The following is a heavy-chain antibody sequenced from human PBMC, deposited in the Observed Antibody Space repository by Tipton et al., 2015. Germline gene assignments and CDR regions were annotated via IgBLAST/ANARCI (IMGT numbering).Heavy chain of an antibody. CDR3: AREVWYNDSTGYDY. CDR1: GGSISSYY. V-gene: IGHV4-34*01. Sequence: TLSLTCTVSGGSISSYYWSWIRQPPGKGLEWIAEINHGGSINYNPSLKSRCTISVDTSKNQFSLHLSSVTAADTAVYYCAREVWYNDSTGYDYWGQGTLVTVSS. J-gene: IGHJ4*02. D-gene: IGHD3-22*01. CDR2: INHGGSI.